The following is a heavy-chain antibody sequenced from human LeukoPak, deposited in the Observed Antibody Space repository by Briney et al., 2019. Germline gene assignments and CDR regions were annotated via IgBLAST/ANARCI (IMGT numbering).Heavy chain of an antibody. V-gene: IGHV3-48*01. CDR2: ISSSSSTI. D-gene: IGHD1-26*01. CDR1: GFTFSSYS. CDR3: ARDGPIVGATWYYFDY. J-gene: IGHJ4*02. Sequence: GGSLRLSCAASGFTFSSYSMNWVRQAPGKGLEWVSYISSSSSTIYYADSVKGRFTISRDNAKNSLYLQMNSLRAEDTAVYYCARDGPIVGATWYYFDYWGQGTLVTVSS.